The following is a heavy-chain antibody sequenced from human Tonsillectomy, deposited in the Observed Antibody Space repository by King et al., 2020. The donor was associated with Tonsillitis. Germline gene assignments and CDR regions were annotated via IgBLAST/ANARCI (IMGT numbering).Heavy chain of an antibody. CDR1: GGSFSGYY. CDR2: INHSGST. CDR3: ARVFGDYGFDY. D-gene: IGHD4-17*01. V-gene: IGHV4-34*01. J-gene: IGHJ4*02. Sequence: VQLQQWGAGLLKPSETLSLTCAVYGGSFSGYYWSWIRQPPGKGLEWIGEINHSGSTNYNPSLTSRVTISVDTSKNQFSLKLSSVTAADTAVYYCARVFGDYGFDYWGQGTLVTVSS.